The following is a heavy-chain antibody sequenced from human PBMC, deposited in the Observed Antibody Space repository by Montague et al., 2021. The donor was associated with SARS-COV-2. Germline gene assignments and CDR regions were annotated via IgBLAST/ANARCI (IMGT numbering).Heavy chain of an antibody. Sequence: PALVKPTQTLTLTCTFSGFSLSTSGVGVGWIRQPPGKALEWLALIYWDXDKRYSPSLKSRLTITKDTSKNQVVLTMTNMDPVDTATYYCAHSIAAIEAESSYYYYYYGMDVWGQGTTVTVSS. D-gene: IGHD6-25*01. CDR1: GFSLSTSGVG. V-gene: IGHV2-5*02. CDR2: IYWDXDK. J-gene: IGHJ6*02. CDR3: AHSIAAIEAESSYYYYYYGMDV.